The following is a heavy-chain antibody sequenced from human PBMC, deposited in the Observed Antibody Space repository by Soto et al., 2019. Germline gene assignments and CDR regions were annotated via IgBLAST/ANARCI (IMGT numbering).Heavy chain of an antibody. Sequence: PGGSLRLSCAASGFTFSDYYMSWIRQAPGKGLEWVSYISSSSSYTNYADSVKGRFTISRDNAKNSLYPQMNSLRAEDTAVYYCARVGAQQWPYYFDYWGQGTLVTVSS. V-gene: IGHV3-11*06. CDR2: ISSSSSYT. CDR3: ARVGAQQWPYYFDY. J-gene: IGHJ4*02. D-gene: IGHD6-19*01. CDR1: GFTFSDYY.